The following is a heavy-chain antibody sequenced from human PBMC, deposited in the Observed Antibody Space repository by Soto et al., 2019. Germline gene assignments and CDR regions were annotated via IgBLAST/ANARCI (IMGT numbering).Heavy chain of an antibody. CDR3: ARSARYSGYDFGGNFDY. Sequence: SVKVSCKASGFTFSDSAVQLVRQARGQRLEWIGWIVVGSGKTNYAQKFQERVTITRDMSTSTAYMELNSLRSDDTAVYYCARSARYSGYDFGGNFDYWGQGTLVTVSS. CDR1: GFTFSDSA. CDR2: IVVGSGKT. V-gene: IGHV1-58*01. D-gene: IGHD5-12*01. J-gene: IGHJ4*02.